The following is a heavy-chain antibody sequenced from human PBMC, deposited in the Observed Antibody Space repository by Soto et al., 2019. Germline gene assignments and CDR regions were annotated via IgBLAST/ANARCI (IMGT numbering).Heavy chain of an antibody. CDR2: ISYDGSNK. D-gene: IGHD3-3*01. V-gene: IGHV3-30-3*01. CDR1: GFTFSSYA. Sequence: PGGSLRLSCAASGFTFSSYAVHWVRQAPGKGLEWVAVISYDGSNKYYADSVKGRFTISRDNSKNTLYLQMNSLRAEDTAVYYCARSGRRFLEWLLFDYWGQGTLVTVSS. CDR3: ARSGRRFLEWLLFDY. J-gene: IGHJ4*02.